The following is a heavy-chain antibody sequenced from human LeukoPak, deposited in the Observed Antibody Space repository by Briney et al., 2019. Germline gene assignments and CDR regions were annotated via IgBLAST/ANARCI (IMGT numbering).Heavy chain of an antibody. CDR1: GFTFSSYW. Sequence: GGSLRLSCAASGFTFSSYWMNWARQAPGKGLEWVASINHNGNVNYYVDSVKGRFTISRDNAKNSLYLQMSNLRAEDTAVYYCVRSPFSNGYWGQGTLVTVSS. CDR3: VRSPFSNGY. V-gene: IGHV3-7*03. D-gene: IGHD4-11*01. J-gene: IGHJ4*02. CDR2: INHNGNVN.